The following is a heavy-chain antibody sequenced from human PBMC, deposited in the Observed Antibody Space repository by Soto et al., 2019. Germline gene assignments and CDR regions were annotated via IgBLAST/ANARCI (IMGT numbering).Heavy chain of an antibody. D-gene: IGHD3-22*01. V-gene: IGHV3-23*01. Sequence: GGSLRLSCAASGFTFSSYAMSWVRQAPGKGLEWVSAISGSGGSTYYADSVKGRFTISRDNSKNTLYLQMNSLRAEDTAVYYCAKDPYYYDSSGYYYDYWGQGTLVTAS. CDR1: GFTFSSYA. J-gene: IGHJ4*02. CDR2: ISGSGGST. CDR3: AKDPYYYDSSGYYYDY.